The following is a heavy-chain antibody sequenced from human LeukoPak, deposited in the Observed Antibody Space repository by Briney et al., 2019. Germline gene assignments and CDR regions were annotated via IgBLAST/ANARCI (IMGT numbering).Heavy chain of an antibody. V-gene: IGHV3-23*01. Sequence: GGSLRLSCAASGFTFSNYAMNWVRQAPGKGLEWVSGISGSGSSTYYADSVKGRFTVSRDNSKNTLYLQMNSLRAEDTAVYYCATRYLSRYCSGGSCYFDYWGQGTLVTVSS. CDR3: ATRYLSRYCSGGSCYFDY. D-gene: IGHD2-15*01. J-gene: IGHJ4*02. CDR1: GFTFSNYA. CDR2: ISGSGSST.